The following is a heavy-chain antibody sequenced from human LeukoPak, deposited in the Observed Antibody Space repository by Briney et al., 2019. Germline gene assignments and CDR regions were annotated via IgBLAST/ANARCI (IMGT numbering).Heavy chain of an antibody. CDR3: AKDSAESSTSLNYYMDV. D-gene: IGHD2-2*01. J-gene: IGHJ6*03. CDR1: GFTFDDYT. V-gene: IGHV3-43*01. CDR2: ISWDGGST. Sequence: GGSLRLSCAASGFTFDDYTMHWVRQAPGKGLEWVSLISWDGGSTYYADSMKGRFTISRDNSKNSLYLQMNSLRTEDTALYYCAKDSAESSTSLNYYMDVWGKGTTVTVSS.